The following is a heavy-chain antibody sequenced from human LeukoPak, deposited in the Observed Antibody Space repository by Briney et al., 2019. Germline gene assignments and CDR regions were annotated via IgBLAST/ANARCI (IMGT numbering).Heavy chain of an antibody. CDR3: ARASGNSGYYPY. CDR2: IWYDGSKK. CDR1: GFTFSSYG. D-gene: IGHD3-22*01. J-gene: IGHJ4*02. V-gene: IGHV3-33*01. Sequence: HPGGSLRLSCAASGFTFSSYGMHWVGQAPGKGLEWVAVIWYDGSKKSYADSVKGRFTISRDNSKNTLYLQMNSLRAEDTAVYYCARASGNSGYYPYWGQGTLVTVSS.